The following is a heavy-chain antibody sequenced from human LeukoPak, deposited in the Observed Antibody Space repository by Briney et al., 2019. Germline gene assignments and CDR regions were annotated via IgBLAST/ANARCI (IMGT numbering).Heavy chain of an antibody. CDR1: GFTFSSFA. CDR3: AKEMTTTFYFSSYMDV. CDR2: ISGSGAGT. V-gene: IGHV3-23*01. J-gene: IGHJ6*03. Sequence: PGGSLRLSCAASGFTFSSFAMSWGRQAPGKGLEWVSGISGSGAGTYYADSVKGRFTISRDNSKNTLYLQMNSLRAEDTAVYYCAKEMTTTFYFSSYMDVWGKGTTVTVSS. D-gene: IGHD5-24*01.